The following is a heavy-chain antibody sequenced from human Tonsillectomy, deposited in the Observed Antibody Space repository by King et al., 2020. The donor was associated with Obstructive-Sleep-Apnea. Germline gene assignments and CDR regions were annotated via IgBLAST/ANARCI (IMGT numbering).Heavy chain of an antibody. CDR1: GFTFSSYW. CDR2: IMQDGSEK. J-gene: IGHJ6*02. D-gene: IGHD2-2*02. Sequence: QLVQSGGGLVQPGGSLRLSCAASGFTFSSYWMSWVRQAPGKGLEWVANIMQDGSEKYYVDSVKGRFTISRDNARNSLYLQMNSLRAEDTAVYYCARDHTPSPYYYYYYGMDVWGQGTTVTVSS. V-gene: IGHV3-7*03. CDR3: ARDHTPSPYYYYYYGMDV.